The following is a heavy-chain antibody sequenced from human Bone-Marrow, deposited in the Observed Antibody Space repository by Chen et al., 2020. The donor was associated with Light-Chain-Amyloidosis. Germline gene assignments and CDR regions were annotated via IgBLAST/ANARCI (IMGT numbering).Heavy chain of an antibody. D-gene: IGHD3-3*01. Sequence: WVRQSPGKGLEWVANVRQDVSEKDYAASVKGRFTISRDDAKNSVYLQMNNLRAKDTAVYYCARDRTLFGVAQYYFDYWGQGTRVTVSS. CDR3: ARDRTLFGVAQYYFDY. CDR2: VRQDVSEK. V-gene: IGHV3-7*03. J-gene: IGHJ4*02.